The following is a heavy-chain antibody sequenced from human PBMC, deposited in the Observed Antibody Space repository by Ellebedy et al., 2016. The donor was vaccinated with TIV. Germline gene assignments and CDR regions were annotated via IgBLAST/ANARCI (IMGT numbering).Heavy chain of an antibody. CDR3: AGAYLGDPHWFDP. D-gene: IGHD3-16*01. CDR1: GGPFSGYY. CDR2: INHSGST. Sequence: MPSETLSLTCGVSGGPFSGYYWSWIRQPPGKGLEWLGEINHSGSTNYNPSVKSRITMSVDTHREQFSLKLSSVTAADTAIYFRAGAYLGDPHWFDPWGQGIPVIVSS. V-gene: IGHV4-34*10. J-gene: IGHJ5*02.